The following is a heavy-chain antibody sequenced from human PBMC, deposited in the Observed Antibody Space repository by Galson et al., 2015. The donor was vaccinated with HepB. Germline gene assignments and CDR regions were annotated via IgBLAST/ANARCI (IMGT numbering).Heavy chain of an antibody. CDR1: GFTFSSYA. D-gene: IGHD6-19*01. V-gene: IGHV3-23*01. Sequence: SLRLSCAASGFTFSSYAMSWVRQAPGKGLEWVSAISGSGGSTYYADSVKGRFTISRDNSKNTLYLQMNSLRAEDTAVYYCAKDRVAGYGVATFFDYWGQGTLVTVSS. J-gene: IGHJ4*02. CDR2: ISGSGGST. CDR3: AKDRVAGYGVATFFDY.